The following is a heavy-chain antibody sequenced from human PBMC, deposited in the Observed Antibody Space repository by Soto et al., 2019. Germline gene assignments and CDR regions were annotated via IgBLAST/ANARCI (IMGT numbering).Heavy chain of an antibody. CDR1: GFTFSEYA. CDR3: AKGGRQWVVTSDFNY. Sequence: VQLVESGGGVVQPGRSLRLSCAASGFTFSEYAMHWLLQARGKGVEWVAVVSHDGRNTHYADSVKGRVTISRDSSKNTVSLEMTSLRAEDTAVYYCAKGGRQWVVTSDFNYWGQGALVTVSS. V-gene: IGHV3-30*18. J-gene: IGHJ4*02. CDR2: VSHDGRNT. D-gene: IGHD6-19*01.